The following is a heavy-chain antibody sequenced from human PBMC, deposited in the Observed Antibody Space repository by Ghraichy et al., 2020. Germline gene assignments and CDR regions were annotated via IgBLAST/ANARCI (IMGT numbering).Heavy chain of an antibody. CDR2: IYYSGST. V-gene: IGHV4-39*01. Sequence: SETLSLTCTVSGGSISSSSYYWGWIRQPPGKGLEWIGSIYYSGSTYYNPSLKSRVTISVDTSKNQFSLKLSSVTAADTAVYYCARSWGDILTGYPYFDYWGQGTLVTVSS. CDR1: GGSISSSSYY. D-gene: IGHD3-9*01. J-gene: IGHJ4*02. CDR3: ARSWGDILTGYPYFDY.